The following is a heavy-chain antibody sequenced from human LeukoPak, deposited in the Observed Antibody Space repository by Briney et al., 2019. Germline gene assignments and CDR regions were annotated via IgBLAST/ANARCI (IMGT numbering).Heavy chain of an antibody. CDR2: ISAYNGHT. CDR3: ARDYSSGWYGVFDY. CDR1: GYTFTSYG. Sequence: ASVKVSCKASGYTFTSYGISWVRQAPGQGLEWMGWISAYNGHTNYAQKVQGRVTMTTDTSTSTAYMELRSLRSDDTAVYYCARDYSSGWYGVFDYWGQGTLVTVSS. D-gene: IGHD6-19*01. J-gene: IGHJ4*02. V-gene: IGHV1-18*01.